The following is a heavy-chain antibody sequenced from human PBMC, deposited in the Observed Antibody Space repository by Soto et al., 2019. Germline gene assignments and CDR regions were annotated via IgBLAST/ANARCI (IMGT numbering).Heavy chain of an antibody. CDR1: GFTFIDSA. CDR3: TPEGAGFGY. D-gene: IGHD1-26*01. Sequence: GGSLRLSCAVSGFTFIDSAMHWVRQASGEGLEWVGRVRSKAKTYATAYAASVKGRFTISRDDSKNTAYLQMNSLKTEDTAVYYCTPEGAGFGYWGQGTLVTAPQ. V-gene: IGHV3-73*01. J-gene: IGHJ4*02. CDR2: VRSKAKTYAT.